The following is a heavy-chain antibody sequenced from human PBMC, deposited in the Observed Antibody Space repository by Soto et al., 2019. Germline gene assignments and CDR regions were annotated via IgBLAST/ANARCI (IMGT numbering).Heavy chain of an antibody. D-gene: IGHD3-3*01. CDR2: FDAEDGEA. CDR1: GDTLTELS. V-gene: IGHV1-24*01. CDR3: ATAVTAGVDEVWSRNYSPMDV. Sequence: QVQLVQSGAEVKKPGASVRVSCKVSGDTLTELSINWVRQAPGKGREWMGGFDAEDGEAIYAQRFQGRVTMPEDTSTDTAYIDLTSVRAEATAIYYCATAVTAGVDEVWSRNYSPMDVWGQGTTVTVAS. J-gene: IGHJ6*01.